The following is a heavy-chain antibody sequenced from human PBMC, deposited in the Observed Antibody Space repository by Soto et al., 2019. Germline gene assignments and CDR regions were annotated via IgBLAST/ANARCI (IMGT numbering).Heavy chain of an antibody. D-gene: IGHD2-8*01. J-gene: IGHJ5*02. V-gene: IGHV3-74*01. Sequence: GGALRLSCAASGFTFSSYWMHWVRQAPGKGLVWVSRINSDGSSTSYADSVKGRFTISRDNAKNTLYLQMNSLRAEDTAVYYCARGPGYCTKGVCSNWFDPWGQETLVTVSS. CDR3: ARGPGYCTKGVCSNWFDP. CDR1: GFTFSSYW. CDR2: INSDGSST.